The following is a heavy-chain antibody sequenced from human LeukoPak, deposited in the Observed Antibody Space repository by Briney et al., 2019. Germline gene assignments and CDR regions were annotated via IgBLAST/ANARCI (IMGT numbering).Heavy chain of an antibody. CDR2: ISGSGGST. D-gene: IGHD1-26*01. V-gene: IGHV3-23*01. J-gene: IGHJ4*02. CDR1: GFTFSSHA. Sequence: GGSLRLSCAASGFTFSSHAMSWVRQAPGKGLEWVSAISGSGGSTYYADSVKGRFTISRDNSKNTLYLQMNSLRAEDTAVYYCAKGGRVGATVDYFDYWGQGTLVTVSS. CDR3: AKGGRVGATVDYFDY.